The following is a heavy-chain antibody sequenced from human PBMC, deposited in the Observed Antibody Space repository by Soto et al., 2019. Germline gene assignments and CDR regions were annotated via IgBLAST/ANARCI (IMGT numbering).Heavy chain of an antibody. CDR2: IYWDDDK. Sequence: QITLNESGPTVVKPAEPLTLTCTFSGFSLTTSGGGVGWIRQSPGNAPQWLALIYWDDDKRYSASLKSRLTITKNTSKSQVVLTMASVDPAYTATYYCAHRILRTVFGLVTTTEIYFDFWGQGTPVVVSS. CDR3: AHRILRTVFGLVTTTEIYFDF. D-gene: IGHD3-3*01. V-gene: IGHV2-5*02. J-gene: IGHJ4*02. CDR1: GFSLTTSGGG.